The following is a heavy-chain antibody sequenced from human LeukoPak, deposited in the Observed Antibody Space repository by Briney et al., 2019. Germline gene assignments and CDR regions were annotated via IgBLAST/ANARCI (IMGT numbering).Heavy chain of an antibody. CDR3: ARVRSAAATNAFDY. Sequence: SETLSLTCTVSGGSIRSYYWSWIRQPPGKGLEWVGYIYYSGSTNYNPSLKSRVTISVDTSKNQFSLKLSSVTAADTAVYYCARVRSAAATNAFDYCGQGTLVTVSS. D-gene: IGHD6-13*01. CDR2: IYYSGST. V-gene: IGHV4-59*01. CDR1: GGSIRSYY. J-gene: IGHJ4*02.